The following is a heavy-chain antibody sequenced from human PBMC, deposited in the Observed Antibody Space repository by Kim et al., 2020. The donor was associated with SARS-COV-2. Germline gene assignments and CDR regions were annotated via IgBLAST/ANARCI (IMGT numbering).Heavy chain of an antibody. CDR2: INHSGST. J-gene: IGHJ4*02. CDR1: GGSFSGYY. D-gene: IGHD5-18*01. Sequence: SETLSLTCAVYGGSFSGYYWSWIRQPPGKGLEWIGEINHSGSTNYNPSLKSRVTISVDTSKNQFSLKLSSVTAADTAVYYCARERGYSYGQYFDYWGQGT. CDR3: ARERGYSYGQYFDY. V-gene: IGHV4-34*01.